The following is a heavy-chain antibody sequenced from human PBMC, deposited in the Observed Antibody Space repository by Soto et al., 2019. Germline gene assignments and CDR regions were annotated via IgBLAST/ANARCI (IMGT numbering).Heavy chain of an antibody. CDR3: AKGGPSYYDFWSGYHTDY. V-gene: IGHV3-23*01. D-gene: IGHD3-3*01. CDR2: ISGSGSST. CDR1: GFTFSSFS. J-gene: IGHJ4*02. Sequence: PGGSLRLSCAASGFTFSSFSMTWVRQAPGKGLEWVSSISGSGSSTYNADSVKGRFTISRDNSKNTLYLQMSSLRAEDTAVYYCAKGGPSYYDFWSGYHTDYWGQGTLVTVSS.